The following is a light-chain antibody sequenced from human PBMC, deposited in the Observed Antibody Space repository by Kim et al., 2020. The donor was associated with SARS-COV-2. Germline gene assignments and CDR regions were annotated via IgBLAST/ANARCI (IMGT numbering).Light chain of an antibody. CDR2: EVS. V-gene: IGLV2-14*01. J-gene: IGLJ1*01. Sequence: QSALTQPASVSGSPGQSITISCTGTTSDFGGYNYVSWYQQHPGKAPKLMIYEVSYRPSGVSNRFSGSKSGNTASLTISGLQAEDEADYYCSSYTSTSTLDFGTGTKVTVL. CDR3: SSYTSTSTLD. CDR1: TSDFGGYNY.